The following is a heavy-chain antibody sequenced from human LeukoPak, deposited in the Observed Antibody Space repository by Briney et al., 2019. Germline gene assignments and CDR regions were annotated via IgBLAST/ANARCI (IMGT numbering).Heavy chain of an antibody. CDR1: GLTFSSSE. D-gene: IGHD5-24*01. V-gene: IGHV3-48*03. CDR2: ISSSGSTI. CDR3: ARELVEMAAGYFDY. J-gene: IGHJ4*02. Sequence: PGGSLRLSCAASGLTFSSSEMNWVRQAPGKGPEWVSYISSSGSTIYYADSVKGRFTISRDNAKNSLYLQMNSLRAEDTAIYYCARELVEMAAGYFDYWGQGTLVTVSS.